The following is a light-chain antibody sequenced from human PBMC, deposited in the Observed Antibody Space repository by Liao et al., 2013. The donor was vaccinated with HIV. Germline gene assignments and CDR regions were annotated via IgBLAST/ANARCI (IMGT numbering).Light chain of an antibody. CDR2: KDS. Sequence: SYELTQPPSVSVSPGQTASIACSGDKLGDKYAYWYQQKPGQAPVVVIYKDSERSSGIPERFSGSNSGNTATLTISRVEAGDEADYYCQVWDSSSDHRVFGGGTKLTVL. V-gene: IGLV3-1*01. J-gene: IGLJ3*02. CDR1: KLGDKY. CDR3: QVWDSSSDHRV.